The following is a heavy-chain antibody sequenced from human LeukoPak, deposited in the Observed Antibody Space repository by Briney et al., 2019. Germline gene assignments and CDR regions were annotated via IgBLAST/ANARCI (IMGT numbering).Heavy chain of an antibody. CDR3: TRDRGQQLPPGP. CDR2: IYHSGTT. V-gene: IGHV4-4*02. Sequence: SGTLSLTCAVSGDSISSSRWWSWDRQPPGKGLEWIGEIYHSGTTNYNPSLKSRVTISVDKSKNQFSLKLRFVTAADTAVYYCTRDRGQQLPPGPWGQGTLVTVSS. CDR1: GDSISSSRW. J-gene: IGHJ5*02. D-gene: IGHD6-13*01.